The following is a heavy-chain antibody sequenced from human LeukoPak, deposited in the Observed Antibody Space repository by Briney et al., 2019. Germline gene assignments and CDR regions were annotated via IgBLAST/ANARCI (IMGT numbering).Heavy chain of an antibody. CDR2: ISRSSSYI. J-gene: IGHJ6*04. CDR3: AGGRPPPNWNHYYGMDV. Sequence: MPGGSLRLSCAASGFTFSTYSMNWVRQAPGKGLEWVSSISRSSSYIYHADSVKGRFTISRDNAKNSLYLQMNSLRAEDTAIYYCAGGRPPPNWNHYYGMDVWGKGTTVTVSS. V-gene: IGHV3-21*01. D-gene: IGHD1-20*01. CDR1: GFTFSTYS.